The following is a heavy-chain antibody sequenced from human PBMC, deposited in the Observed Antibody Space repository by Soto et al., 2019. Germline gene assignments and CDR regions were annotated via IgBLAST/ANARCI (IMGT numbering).Heavy chain of an antibody. CDR1: GFTFSSYA. J-gene: IGHJ4*02. Sequence: QVQLVESGGGVVQPGRSLRLSCAASGFTFSSYAMHWVRQAPGKGLEWVAVISYDGSNKYYADSVKGRFTISRDNSKNTLYLQMNSLRAEDTAVYYCARDYDSSGWYCAYWGQGTLVTVSS. CDR3: ARDYDSSGWYCAY. D-gene: IGHD6-19*01. V-gene: IGHV3-30-3*01. CDR2: ISYDGSNK.